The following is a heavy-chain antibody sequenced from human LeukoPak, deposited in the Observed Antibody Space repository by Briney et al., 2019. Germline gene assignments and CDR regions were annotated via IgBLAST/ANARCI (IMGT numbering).Heavy chain of an antibody. CDR3: ASGRITMVRGVIITGWFDR. D-gene: IGHD3-10*01. CDR1: GGSISSSNW. J-gene: IGHJ5*02. Sequence: SGTLSLTCAVSGGSISSSNWWSWVRPPPGKGLEWIGEIYHSGSTNYNPSLKSRVTISVDKSKNQFSLKLSSVTAADTAVYYCASGRITMVRGVIITGWFDRWGQGTLVTVSS. V-gene: IGHV4-4*02. CDR2: IYHSGST.